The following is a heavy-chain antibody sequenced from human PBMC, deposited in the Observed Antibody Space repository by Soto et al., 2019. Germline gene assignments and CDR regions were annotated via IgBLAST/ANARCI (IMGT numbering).Heavy chain of an antibody. J-gene: IGHJ4*02. Sequence: QLQLQESGPGLVKPSETLSLTCTVSGGSISSSSYVWGWIRQSPGKGLEWIGSMDYSGSTFYNPSLNRRVTISVDTSKNQFSLKLSSVTAADTAVFYCARQSATVIMRDTGFDYWGQGTLVTVSS. V-gene: IGHV4-39*01. CDR2: MDYSGST. CDR1: GGSISSSSYV. CDR3: ARQSATVIMRDTGFDY. D-gene: IGHD4-17*01.